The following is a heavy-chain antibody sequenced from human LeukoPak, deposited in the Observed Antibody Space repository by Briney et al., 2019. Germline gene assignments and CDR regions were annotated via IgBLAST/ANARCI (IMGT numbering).Heavy chain of an antibody. V-gene: IGHV1-69*13. CDR3: ARPNMDTMVRGAYYFDY. CDR2: IIPIFGTA. Sequence: SVKVSCKASGGTFSSYAISWVRQAPGQGLEWMGGIIPIFGTANYAQKFQGRVTITADESTSTAYMELSSLRSEDTAVYYCARPNMDTMVRGAYYFDYWGQGTLVTVSS. J-gene: IGHJ4*02. D-gene: IGHD3-10*01. CDR1: GGTFSSYA.